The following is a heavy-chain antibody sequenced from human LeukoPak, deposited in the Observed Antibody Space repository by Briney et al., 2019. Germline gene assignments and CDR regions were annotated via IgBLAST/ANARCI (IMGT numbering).Heavy chain of an antibody. D-gene: IGHD5-24*01. CDR3: ARIGYNHYFDY. J-gene: IGHJ4*02. Sequence: ASVKVSCKASGYTFTAYYIHWLRQAPGQAPEWMGWIKPDSGSSHYAQTFQGRVTMTRDTSITTAYLELSRLRSDDTAVYYCARIGYNHYFDYWGEGTLVTVSS. CDR1: GYTFTAYY. V-gene: IGHV1-2*02. CDR2: IKPDSGSS.